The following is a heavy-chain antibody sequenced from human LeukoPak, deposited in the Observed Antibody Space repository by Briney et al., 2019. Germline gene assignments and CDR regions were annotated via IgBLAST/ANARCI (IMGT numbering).Heavy chain of an antibody. CDR1: GFTFSSYA. CDR2: ISGSGGST. D-gene: IGHD6-19*01. Sequence: GGSLRLSCAASGFTFSSYAMSWVRQAPGKGLEWVSTISGSGGSTYYADSVKGRFNISRDNSKNTLYLQMNSLRAEDTAVYYCAKSFGSGWYGFVDWFDPWGQGTLVTVSS. J-gene: IGHJ5*02. CDR3: AKSFGSGWYGFVDWFDP. V-gene: IGHV3-23*01.